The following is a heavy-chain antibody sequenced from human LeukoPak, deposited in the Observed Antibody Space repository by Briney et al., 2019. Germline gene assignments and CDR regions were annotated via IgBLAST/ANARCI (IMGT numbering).Heavy chain of an antibody. Sequence: PSETLSLTCSVSGGSIGTYYWSWIRQPPGKGLEWIGYIYYSGSTKYNPSLKSRVTISIDTSKNQFSLKLSSVTAADTAVYYCARVTSTTGTDWGQGTLVTVSS. D-gene: IGHD1-1*01. CDR1: GGSIGTYY. CDR2: IYYSGST. V-gene: IGHV4-59*12. CDR3: ARVTSTTGTD. J-gene: IGHJ4*02.